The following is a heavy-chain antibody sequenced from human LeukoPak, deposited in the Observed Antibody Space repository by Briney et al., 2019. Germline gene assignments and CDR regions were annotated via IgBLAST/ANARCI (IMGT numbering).Heavy chain of an antibody. Sequence: NPGGSLRLSCAASGFTFSSYSINWVRQAPGKGLEWVSSISSGSSYIFYADSVKGRFTISRDNAKNSLYLQMNSLRAEDTAVYYCASSNYYDTSGYYGIIDYWGQGTLVTVSS. D-gene: IGHD3-22*01. V-gene: IGHV3-21*01. J-gene: IGHJ4*02. CDR2: ISSGSSYI. CDR1: GFTFSSYS. CDR3: ASSNYYDTSGYYGIIDY.